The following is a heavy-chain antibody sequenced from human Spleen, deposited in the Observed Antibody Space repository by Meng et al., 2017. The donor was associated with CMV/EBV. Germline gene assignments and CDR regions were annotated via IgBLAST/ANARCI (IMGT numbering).Heavy chain of an antibody. CDR3: ARVPGPNYYYYGMDV. CDR2: IYWNDDK. V-gene: IGHV2-5*01. J-gene: IGHJ6*02. CDR1: GFSLSISGVG. D-gene: IGHD2-2*01. Sequence: SGPTLVKPTQTLTLTCSFSGFSLSISGVGVGWIRQPPGKALEWLALIYWNDDKRYSPSLKSRLTITKDISKNLVVLTMTNMDPVDTATYFCARVPGPNYYYYGMDVWGQGTMVTVSS.